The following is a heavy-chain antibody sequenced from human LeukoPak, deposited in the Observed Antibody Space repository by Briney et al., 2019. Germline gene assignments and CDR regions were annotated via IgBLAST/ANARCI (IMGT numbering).Heavy chain of an antibody. CDR1: GGTFSSYA. V-gene: IGHV1-69*13. J-gene: IGHJ4*02. CDR2: IIPIFGTA. D-gene: IGHD6-13*01. Sequence: GASVKVSCKASGGTFSSYAISWVRQAPGQGLEWMGGIIPIFGTANYAQKFQGRVTITADESTSTAYMELSSLRSEDTAVYYCARKRIAAAGGSFDYWGQGTLVTVPS. CDR3: ARKRIAAAGGSFDY.